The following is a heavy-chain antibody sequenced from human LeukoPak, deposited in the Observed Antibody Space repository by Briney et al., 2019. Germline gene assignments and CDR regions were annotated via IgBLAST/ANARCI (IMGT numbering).Heavy chain of an antibody. Sequence: SVPDSCKASGGTFSSYAISWVRQAPGQGLEWMGRMIPILGIANYAQKFQGRVTITADKSTSTAYMELSSLRSEDTAVYYCARDCSSTSCYGGIPDYYYGMDVWGQGTTVTVSS. J-gene: IGHJ6*02. CDR2: MIPILGIA. CDR1: GGTFSSYA. CDR3: ARDCSSTSCYGGIPDYYYGMDV. V-gene: IGHV1-69*04. D-gene: IGHD2-2*01.